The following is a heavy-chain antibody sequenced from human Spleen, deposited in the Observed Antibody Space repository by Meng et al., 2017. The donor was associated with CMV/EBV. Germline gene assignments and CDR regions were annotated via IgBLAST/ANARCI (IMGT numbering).Heavy chain of an antibody. CDR2: ISAYNGNT. J-gene: IGHJ6*02. V-gene: IGHV1-18*01. Sequence: ASVKVSCKASGYTFTTYGISWVRQAPGQGLEWMGWISAYNGNTNYAQKFQGRVTMTTDTSTSTAYMELRSLRSDDTAVYYCARVGHTTIRYGIDVWGQGTTVTVSS. CDR1: GYTFTTYG. CDR3: ARVGHTTIRYGIDV. D-gene: IGHD5-24*01.